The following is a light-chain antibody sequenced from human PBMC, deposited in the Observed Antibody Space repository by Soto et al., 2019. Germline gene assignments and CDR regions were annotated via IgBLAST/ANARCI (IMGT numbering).Light chain of an antibody. CDR3: QQYDNLPPYT. Sequence: DLQMTQSPSSLSASVGDRVTITCQASRDISVYLNWYQQKPGKPPKLLLYDASKLQTGVPSRFSGSGSVTHFTFTISSLQPEDVATYYCQQYDNLPPYTFGLGTKLEIK. V-gene: IGKV1-33*01. CDR1: RDISVY. CDR2: DAS. J-gene: IGKJ2*01.